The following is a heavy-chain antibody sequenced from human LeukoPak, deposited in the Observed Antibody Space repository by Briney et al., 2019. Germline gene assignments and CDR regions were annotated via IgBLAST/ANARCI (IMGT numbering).Heavy chain of an antibody. Sequence: ASVKVSCKASGYTFTGYYMHWVRQAPGQGLEWMGWINPNSGGTNYAQKFQGRVTMTRDTSISTAYMELSRLRSDDTAVYYCARDLSPGGGGFDYWGQGTLVTVSS. CDR1: GYTFTGYY. CDR3: ARDLSPGGGGFDY. V-gene: IGHV1-2*02. CDR2: INPNSGGT. D-gene: IGHD1-26*01. J-gene: IGHJ4*02.